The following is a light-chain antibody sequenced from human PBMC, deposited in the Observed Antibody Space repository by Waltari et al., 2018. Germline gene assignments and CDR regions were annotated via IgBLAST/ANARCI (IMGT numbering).Light chain of an antibody. Sequence: DIVLTQSPDSLAVSLGERATINCKSIQSVSYSSNNRDYLAWYQQKPGQPPKLLIYWTSTRESGVPDRFSGSGSGTDFTLTISSLQAEDVAVYYCQQYYSNFFTFGPGTKVDIK. V-gene: IGKV4-1*01. CDR1: QSVSYSSNNRDY. J-gene: IGKJ3*01. CDR3: QQYYSNFFT. CDR2: WTS.